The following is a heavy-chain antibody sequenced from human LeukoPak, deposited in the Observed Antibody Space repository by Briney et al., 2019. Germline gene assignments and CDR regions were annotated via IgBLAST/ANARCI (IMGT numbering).Heavy chain of an antibody. V-gene: IGHV3-9*01. CDR2: ISWNSAMI. CDR1: GFIFNNYA. J-gene: IGHJ4*02. D-gene: IGHD6-6*01. Sequence: GGSLRLSCAGSGFIFNNYAMHWVRQGPGKGLEWVSGISWNSAMIAYADSVKGRFTISRDNAKNSLYLQMNSLRAEDTAFYYCAKATYSTSPGYYFDYWGQGTLVTVSS. CDR3: AKATYSTSPGYYFDY.